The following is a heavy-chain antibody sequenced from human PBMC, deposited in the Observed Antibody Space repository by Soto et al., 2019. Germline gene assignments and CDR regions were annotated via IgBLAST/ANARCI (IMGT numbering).Heavy chain of an antibody. CDR1: GFTISSNA. D-gene: IGHD1-1*01. Sequence: VGSLRLSCASSGFTISSNAMYWVRQAPGKGLEWVSAISDRGDTTHYADSVKGRFTISRDTSKNTLYLQLNALRADDTAVYYCAKDKPGTTSFDYWGQGTLVTVSS. CDR2: ISDRGDTT. J-gene: IGHJ4*02. V-gene: IGHV3-23*01. CDR3: AKDKPGTTSFDY.